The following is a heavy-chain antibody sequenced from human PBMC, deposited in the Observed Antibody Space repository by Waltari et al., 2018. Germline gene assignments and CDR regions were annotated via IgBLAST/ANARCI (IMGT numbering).Heavy chain of an antibody. J-gene: IGHJ4*02. D-gene: IGHD1-26*01. CDR2: IYYHGGN. Sequence: QLQLQESGPGLVKPSETLSLTCTVSGGSISSSSYYWGWIRQPPGTGLEWIGTIYYHGGNTYNPYLKSRVTISIDTSKNQFSLKLSSVTAADPAVYYCAKEARVGASTSGAYWGQGTLVTVSS. CDR3: AKEARVGASTSGAY. V-gene: IGHV4-39*07. CDR1: GGSISSSSYY.